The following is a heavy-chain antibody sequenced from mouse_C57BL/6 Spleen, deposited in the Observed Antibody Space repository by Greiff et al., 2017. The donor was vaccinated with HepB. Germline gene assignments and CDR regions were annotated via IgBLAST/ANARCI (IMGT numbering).Heavy chain of an antibody. J-gene: IGHJ2*01. D-gene: IGHD2-1*01. CDR2: INPNNGGT. Sequence: EVKLQESGPELVKPGASVKIPCKASGYTFTDYNMDWVKQSHGKSLEWIGDINPNNGGTIYNQKFKGKATLTVDKSSSTAYMELRSLTSEDTAVYYCAREGNYENYFDYWGQGTTLTVSS. V-gene: IGHV1-18*01. CDR3: AREGNYENYFDY. CDR1: GYTFTDYN.